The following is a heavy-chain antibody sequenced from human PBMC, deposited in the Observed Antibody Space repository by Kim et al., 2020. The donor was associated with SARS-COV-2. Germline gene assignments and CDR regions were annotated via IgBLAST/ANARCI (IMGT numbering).Heavy chain of an antibody. D-gene: IGHD3-10*01. Sequence: SETLSLTCAVYGGSFSGYYWSWIRQPPGKGLEWIGEINHSGSTNYNPSLKSRVTISVDTSKNQFSLKLSSVTAADTAVYYCARGRFVEMVRGVIIKKGDFDYWGQGTLVTVSS. CDR1: GGSFSGYY. J-gene: IGHJ4*02. V-gene: IGHV4-34*01. CDR3: ARGRFVEMVRGVIIKKGDFDY. CDR2: INHSGST.